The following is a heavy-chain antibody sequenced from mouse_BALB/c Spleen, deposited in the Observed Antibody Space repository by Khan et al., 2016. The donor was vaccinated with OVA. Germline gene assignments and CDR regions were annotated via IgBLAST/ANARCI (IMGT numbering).Heavy chain of an antibody. D-gene: IGHD1-1*01. CDR1: GYSITTDYA. J-gene: IGHJ2*01. CDR2: ISYSGNT. CDR3: ARVYGGDFDY. V-gene: IGHV3-2*02. Sequence: EVKLLESGPGLVKPSQSLSLTCTVTGYSITTDYAWNWIRQFPGKKLEWMGFISYSGNTKYNPSLKSRISITRDTSKNQFLLQFKSVTTEDTARYYCARVYGGDFDYWGQGTTLTVSS.